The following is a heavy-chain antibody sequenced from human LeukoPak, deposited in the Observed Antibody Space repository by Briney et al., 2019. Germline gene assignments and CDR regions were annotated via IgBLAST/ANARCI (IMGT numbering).Heavy chain of an antibody. CDR3: AKCYGDYVRYLDY. J-gene: IGHJ4*02. Sequence: GGSLRLSCAASGFTVSSNCMSWVRQAPGKGLEWGSVLYSGGNTYYADSVKGRFTISRDNSKNTLYLQMNSLRAEDTAMYYCAKCYGDYVRYLDYWGQGTLATVSS. D-gene: IGHD4-17*01. CDR1: GFTVSSNC. V-gene: IGHV3-53*01. CDR2: LYSGGNT.